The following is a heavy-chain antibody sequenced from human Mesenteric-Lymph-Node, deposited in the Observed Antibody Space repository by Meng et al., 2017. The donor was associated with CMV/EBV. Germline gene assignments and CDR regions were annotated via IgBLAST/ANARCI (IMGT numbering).Heavy chain of an antibody. CDR1: GDSISSFYY. Sequence: LQRRESGPGQVKPSATLSLTCTVCGDSISSFYYWGWIRQPPGRGLEWIGSVHYTGSTYYSPSLKSRVTVSVDTSKNQFSLRLTSVTAADTAVYYCARPFPSWQSPRLDPFGAWGQGTLVTVSS. J-gene: IGHJ5*02. V-gene: IGHV4-39*01. CDR2: VHYTGST. D-gene: IGHD6-19*01. CDR3: ARPFPSWQSPRLDPFGA.